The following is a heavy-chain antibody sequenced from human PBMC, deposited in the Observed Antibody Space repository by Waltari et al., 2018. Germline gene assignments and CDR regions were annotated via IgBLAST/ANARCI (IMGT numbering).Heavy chain of an antibody. V-gene: IGHV7-4-1*02. CDR2: INTNTGNP. CDR1: GYTFTSYA. Sequence: QVQLVQSGSELKKPGASVKVSCKASGYTFTSYAMNWVRQAPGQGLGGMGWINTNTGNPTYAQGFTGRFVFSLDTSVSTAYLQISSLKAEDTAVYYCARYAYGSAARDSNYYYGMDVWGQGTTVTVSS. CDR3: ARYAYGSAARDSNYYYGMDV. J-gene: IGHJ6*02. D-gene: IGHD2-2*01.